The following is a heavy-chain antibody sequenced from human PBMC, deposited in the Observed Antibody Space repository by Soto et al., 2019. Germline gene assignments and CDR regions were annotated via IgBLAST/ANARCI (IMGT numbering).Heavy chain of an antibody. J-gene: IGHJ6*02. CDR3: ARDTAAGNFSGAYYYGMDV. CDR2: IYYSGST. D-gene: IGHD6-13*01. CDR1: GGSISSYY. Sequence: SETLSLTCTSSGGSISSYYWIWIRQPPGKGLEWIGYIYYSGSTNYNPSLKSRVTISVDTSKNQFSLKLSSVTAADTAVYYCARDTAAGNFSGAYYYGMDVWGQGTTVTVSS. V-gene: IGHV4-59*01.